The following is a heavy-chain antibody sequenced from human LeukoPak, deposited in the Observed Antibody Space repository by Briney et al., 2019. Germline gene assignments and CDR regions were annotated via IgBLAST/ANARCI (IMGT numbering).Heavy chain of an antibody. CDR1: GGSLISYT. Sequence: ASVTVSCKASGGSLISYTISWVRQAPGQGLEWMGRIIPILNTANYAQQFQGRVTITADKFTNTAYLELSSLTFEDTDVYYFTRSVTAPPPNDYYYYYGLDVWGQGTTVTVSS. CDR2: IIPILNTA. CDR3: TRSVTAPPPNDYYYYYGLDV. V-gene: IGHV1-69*08. D-gene: IGHD4/OR15-4a*01. J-gene: IGHJ6*02.